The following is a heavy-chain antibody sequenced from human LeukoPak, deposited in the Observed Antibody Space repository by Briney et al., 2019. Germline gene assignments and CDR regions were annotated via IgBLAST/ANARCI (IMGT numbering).Heavy chain of an antibody. D-gene: IGHD4-17*01. CDR1: GFTLSSYW. CDR2: IKQDGSEK. V-gene: IGHV3-7*01. J-gene: IGHJ4*02. CDR3: ASQTVTLNY. Sequence: GGSLRLSCAASGFTLSSYWMSWVRQAPGKGLEWVANIKQDGSEKYYVDSVKGRFTISRDNAKNSLYLQMNSLRAEDTAVYYCASQTVTLNYWGQGTLVTVSS.